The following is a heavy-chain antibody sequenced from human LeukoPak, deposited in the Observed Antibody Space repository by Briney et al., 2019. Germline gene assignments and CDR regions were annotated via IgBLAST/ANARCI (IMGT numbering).Heavy chain of an antibody. Sequence: SGGSLRLSCAASGFTFSSYSMNWVRQAPGKGLEWVSSISSSSSYIYYADSAKGRFTISRDNAKNSLYLQMNSLRAEDTAVYYCARDEGSGSINPFDYWGQGTLVTVSS. CDR1: GFTFSSYS. V-gene: IGHV3-21*01. J-gene: IGHJ4*02. CDR3: ARDEGSGSINPFDY. CDR2: ISSSSSYI. D-gene: IGHD3-10*01.